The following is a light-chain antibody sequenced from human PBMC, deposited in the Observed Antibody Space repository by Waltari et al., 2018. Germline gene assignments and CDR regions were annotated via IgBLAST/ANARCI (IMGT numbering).Light chain of an antibody. V-gene: IGKV3-20*01. CDR1: QSVSSS. CDR3: QQYGSSPHT. J-gene: IGKJ2*01. Sequence: EIVLTQSPGTLSLSPGERATPPCRPSQSVSSSLAWYQQKPGQAPRRLIYGSSNRATGIPDRFSGSGSGTDFTLTISRLEPEDFVVYYCQQYGSSPHTFGQGTKLEIK. CDR2: GSS.